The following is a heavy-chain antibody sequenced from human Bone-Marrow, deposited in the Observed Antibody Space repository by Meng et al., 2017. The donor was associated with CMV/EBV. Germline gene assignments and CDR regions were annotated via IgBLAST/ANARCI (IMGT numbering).Heavy chain of an antibody. D-gene: IGHD3-10*01. J-gene: IGHJ4*02. CDR3: ARENDAGYYFDY. Sequence: SETLSLTCTFSGGSISSSSYYWGWIRQPPGKGREWIGSIYYSGSTYYNPSLKRRVTISVDTSKNQFSLKLSSVTAADTAVYYCARENDAGYYFDYWGQGTLVTVSS. V-gene: IGHV4-39*07. CDR2: IYYSGST. CDR1: GGSISSSSYY.